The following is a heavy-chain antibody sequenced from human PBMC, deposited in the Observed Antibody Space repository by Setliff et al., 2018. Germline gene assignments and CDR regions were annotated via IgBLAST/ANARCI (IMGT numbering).Heavy chain of an antibody. D-gene: IGHD1-7*01. Sequence: LRLSCAASGLTFTSHWMHWVRQAPGKGLVWVSRINIDGSYTSNADSVKGRFIISRDNAKNTLYLQMNSLRAEDTAVYYCATGTTPQAFDIWGQGTMVTV. CDR3: ATGTTPQAFDI. CDR1: GLTFTSHW. CDR2: INIDGSYT. V-gene: IGHV3-74*01. J-gene: IGHJ3*02.